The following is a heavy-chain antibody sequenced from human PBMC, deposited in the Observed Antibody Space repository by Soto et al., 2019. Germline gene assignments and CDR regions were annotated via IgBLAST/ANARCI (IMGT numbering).Heavy chain of an antibody. D-gene: IGHD6-19*01. CDR2: ISYDGSNK. CDR1: GFTFSSYA. J-gene: IGHJ6*02. CDR3: ARGRGWSYGMDV. Sequence: VGSLRLSCAASGFTFSSYAMHWVRQAPGKGLEWVAVISYDGSNKYYADSVKGRFTISRDNSKNTLYLQMNSLRAEDTAVYYCARGRGWSYGMDVWGQGTTVTVSS. V-gene: IGHV3-30-3*01.